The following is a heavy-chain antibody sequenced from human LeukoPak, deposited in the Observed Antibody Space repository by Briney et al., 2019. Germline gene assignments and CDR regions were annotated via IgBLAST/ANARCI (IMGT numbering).Heavy chain of an antibody. Sequence: GTSLRLSCVASGFTFSTYAMHWVRLAPGKGLEWVAVISYHGSDKYYGDSVKGRFTISRDNSKNTLYLQMNSLRTEDTAVFYCARAINSAWHNIDYWGQGTLVTVSS. D-gene: IGHD2/OR15-2a*01. CDR1: GFTFSTYA. J-gene: IGHJ4*02. CDR2: ISYHGSDK. CDR3: ARAINSAWHNIDY. V-gene: IGHV3-30*04.